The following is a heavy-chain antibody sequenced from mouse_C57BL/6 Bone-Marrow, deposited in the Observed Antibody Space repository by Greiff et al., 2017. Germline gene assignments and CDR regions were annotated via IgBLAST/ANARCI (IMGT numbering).Heavy chain of an antibody. CDR2: SRNKANDYTT. Sequence: EVKLVESGGGLVQSGRSLRLSCATSGFTFSDFYMEWVRQAPGKGLEWIAASRNKANDYTTEYSASVKGRFIVSRDTSQSILYLQMNALRAEDTAIYYCARENWSYAMDYWGQGTSVTVSS. V-gene: IGHV7-1*01. D-gene: IGHD4-1*01. CDR3: ARENWSYAMDY. J-gene: IGHJ4*01. CDR1: GFTFSDFY.